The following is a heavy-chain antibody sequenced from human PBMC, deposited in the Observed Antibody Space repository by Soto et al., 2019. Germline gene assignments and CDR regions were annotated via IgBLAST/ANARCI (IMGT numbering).Heavy chain of an antibody. V-gene: IGHV3-48*02. CDR2: ITSSSNYI. J-gene: IGHJ4*02. Sequence: GGSLRLSCAASGFTFSTYSRNWVRQAPGKGLEWVSYITSSSNYIDYADSVKGRVTMSRDNAKSSLYLQMNSLRDEDTAVYYCAKGVSSSGWLIDDWGQGTRVTVS. D-gene: IGHD6-19*01. CDR3: AKGVSSSGWLIDD. CDR1: GFTFSTYS.